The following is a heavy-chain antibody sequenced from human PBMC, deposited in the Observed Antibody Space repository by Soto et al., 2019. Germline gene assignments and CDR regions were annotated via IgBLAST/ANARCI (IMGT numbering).Heavy chain of an antibody. J-gene: IGHJ6*02. V-gene: IGHV4-31*11. CDR2: IYYSGST. CDR1: YSSISSGGYS. CDR3: ARDFTDSSGPTLGMGV. Sequence: PPYTLWLTCAGSYSSISSGGYSWSWIRQHPGKGLEWIGYIYYSGSTYYNPSLKSRVTISVDTSKNQFSLKLSSVTAADTAVYYCARDFTDSSGPTLGMGVWGQGTTVTVS. D-gene: IGHD6-19*01.